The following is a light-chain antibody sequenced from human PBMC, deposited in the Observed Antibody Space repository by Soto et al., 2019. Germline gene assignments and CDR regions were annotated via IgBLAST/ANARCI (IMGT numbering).Light chain of an antibody. Sequence: IVRTQSPLSLPVSPGEPAPISCRSSQSLLHNNGYNYLDWYLQKPGQSPQLLIYLGSNRASGVPGRFSGSGSGTDFTLKISRVEAEDVGVYYCMQALRTQWTFGQGTKVDIK. V-gene: IGKV2-28*01. CDR3: MQALRTQWT. J-gene: IGKJ1*01. CDR2: LGS. CDR1: QSLLHNNGYNY.